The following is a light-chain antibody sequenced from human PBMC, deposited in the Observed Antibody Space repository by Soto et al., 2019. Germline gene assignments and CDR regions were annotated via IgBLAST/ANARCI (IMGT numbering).Light chain of an antibody. Sequence: QPVLTQPGSVSGSPGESITISCTGSSSGVGGYHYVSWYQQYPGEAPQLVISEVSNRPSGASNRFPGSKSGNTASLTISGLQAGDQADYLCSAYTSSAHPLFVAGTKVTV. CDR3: SAYTSSAHPL. CDR1: SSGVGGYHY. CDR2: EVS. J-gene: IGLJ2*01. V-gene: IGLV2-14*01.